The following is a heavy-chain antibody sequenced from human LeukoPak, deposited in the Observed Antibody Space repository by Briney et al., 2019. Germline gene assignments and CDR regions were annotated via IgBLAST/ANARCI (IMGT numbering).Heavy chain of an antibody. Sequence: GSLRLSCAASRFTFSSYNMNWVRQPPGKGLEWIGDLYYSGSTHYNPSLKSRVTISVDTSKNQFSLKLNSVTAADTAVYYCARHTRPGYSGYENAFDIWGQGTMVTVSS. V-gene: IGHV4-59*08. CDR3: ARHTRPGYSGYENAFDI. CDR2: LYYSGST. CDR1: RFTFSSYN. D-gene: IGHD5-12*01. J-gene: IGHJ3*02.